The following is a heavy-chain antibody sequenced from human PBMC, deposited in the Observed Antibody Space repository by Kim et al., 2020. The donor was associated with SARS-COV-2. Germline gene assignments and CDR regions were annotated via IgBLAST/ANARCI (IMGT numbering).Heavy chain of an antibody. J-gene: IGHJ4*02. CDR3: ARVDCSGGSCYVGF. D-gene: IGHD2-15*01. V-gene: IGHV4-4*02. Sequence: SPSLKSRVTIAVDKSKNQFSLKLSSVTAADTAVDYCARVDCSGGSCYVGFWGQGTLVTVSS.